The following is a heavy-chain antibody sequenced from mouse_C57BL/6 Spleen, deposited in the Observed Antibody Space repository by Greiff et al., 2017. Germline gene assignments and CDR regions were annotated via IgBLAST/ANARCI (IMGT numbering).Heavy chain of an antibody. CDR2: IYPRSGNT. D-gene: IGHD2-5*01. J-gene: IGHJ2*01. Sequence: VQLQQSGAELARPGASVKLSCKASGYTFTSYGISWVKQRTGQGLEWIGEIYPRSGNTYYNEKFKGKATLTADKSSSTAYMELRSLTSEDSAVYFCARADYSNRNVYFDYWGQGTTLTVSS. CDR1: GYTFTSYG. V-gene: IGHV1-81*01. CDR3: ARADYSNRNVYFDY.